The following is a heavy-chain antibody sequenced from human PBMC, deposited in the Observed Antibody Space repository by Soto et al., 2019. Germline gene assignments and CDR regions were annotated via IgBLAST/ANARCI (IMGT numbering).Heavy chain of an antibody. Sequence: QVQLVQSGAEVKKPGASVRVSCKASGYTFTSYDIYWVRQATGQGLEWMGWMNPFSGNAVYTQKFQDRVTMTRDTSINTAYMEMSGLRSEDTAVYYCTRGQGNPWGQGSLVTVSS. CDR3: TRGQGNP. CDR1: GYTFTSYD. V-gene: IGHV1-8*01. J-gene: IGHJ5*02. CDR2: MNPFSGNA.